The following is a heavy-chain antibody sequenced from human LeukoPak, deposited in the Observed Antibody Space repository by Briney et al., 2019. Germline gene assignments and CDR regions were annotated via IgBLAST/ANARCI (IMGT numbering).Heavy chain of an antibody. CDR2: IIPIFGTA. Sequence: ASVKVSCKASGGTFSSYAISWVRQAPGQGLEWMGGIIPIFGTANYAQKFQGRVTITADESTSTAYMELSSLRSEDTAVYYCAWGEVIAMAREYFQHWGQGTLVTVSS. CDR3: AWGEVIAMAREYFQH. D-gene: IGHD2-21*01. CDR1: GGTFSSYA. J-gene: IGHJ1*01. V-gene: IGHV1-69*13.